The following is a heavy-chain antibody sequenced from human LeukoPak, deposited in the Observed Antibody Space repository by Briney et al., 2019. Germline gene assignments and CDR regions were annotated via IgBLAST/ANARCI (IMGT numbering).Heavy chain of an antibody. D-gene: IGHD3-16*01. Sequence: GGSLRLSCAASGFTFADYAMHWVRQAPGKGLEWVSGISWNSGSIGYADSVKGRFTISRDNAKNSLYLQMNSLRAEDTAVYYCARGIDAWGQGTLVTVSS. CDR1: GFTFADYA. CDR3: ARGIDA. CDR2: ISWNSGSI. V-gene: IGHV3-9*01. J-gene: IGHJ5*02.